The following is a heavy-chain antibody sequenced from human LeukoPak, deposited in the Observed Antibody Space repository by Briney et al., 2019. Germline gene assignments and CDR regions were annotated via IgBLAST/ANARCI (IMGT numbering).Heavy chain of an antibody. CDR2: ISYDGSNK. CDR3: ARGGQGYDLNWFDP. J-gene: IGHJ5*02. CDR1: GFTFSSYT. Sequence: GGSLRLSCAASGFTFSSYTIHWVRQAPGKGLEWVTIISYDGSNKYYADSVKGRFTISRDNSKNTLYLQMNSLRAEDTAVYYCARGGQGYDLNWFDPWGQGTLATVSS. V-gene: IGHV3-30-3*01. D-gene: IGHD3-3*01.